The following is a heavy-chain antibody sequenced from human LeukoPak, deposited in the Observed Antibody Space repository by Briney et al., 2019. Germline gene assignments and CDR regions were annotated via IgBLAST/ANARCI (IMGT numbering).Heavy chain of an antibody. Sequence: GGSLRLSCAACGFVFDNYDMHWVGQCTGKRPERVAHILVAGDTSYADSVKGRCTISRDNGKRSVYLQMNSLRDGDTAIYFCVRDRFGERTFEIWGQGTTVTVSS. D-gene: IGHD3-10*01. CDR2: ILVAGDT. J-gene: IGHJ3*02. V-gene: IGHV3-13*01. CDR3: VRDRFGERTFEI. CDR1: GFVFDNYD.